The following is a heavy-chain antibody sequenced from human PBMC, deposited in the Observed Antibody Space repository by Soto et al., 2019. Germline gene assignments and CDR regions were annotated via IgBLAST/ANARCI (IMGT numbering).Heavy chain of an antibody. CDR1: GYTLTSYG. Sequence: ASVKVSCKASGYTLTSYGISWVRQAPGQGLEWMGWISPNIGNTNFAQKFQGRVTMTTDTSTTTAYMELSSLRSDDTAVYYCARESLSVVVPADHRPDYYYYGMDVWGQGTLVTVSS. J-gene: IGHJ6*02. CDR3: ARESLSVVVPADHRPDYYYYGMDV. CDR2: ISPNIGNT. D-gene: IGHD2-2*01. V-gene: IGHV1-18*04.